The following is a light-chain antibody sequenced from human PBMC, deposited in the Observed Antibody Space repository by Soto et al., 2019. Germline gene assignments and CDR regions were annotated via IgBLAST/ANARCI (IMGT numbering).Light chain of an antibody. CDR3: SSYTSSSTPL. J-gene: IGLJ2*01. CDR1: SSDVGGYNY. V-gene: IGLV2-14*01. Sequence: SALTQPASVSGSPGQSTTISCTGTSSDVGGYNYVSWYQQHPGKAPKLMIYDVSNRPSGVSNRFSGSKSGNTASLTISGLKSEDEAATSRSSYTSSSTPLFGGGTKLPVL. CDR2: DVS.